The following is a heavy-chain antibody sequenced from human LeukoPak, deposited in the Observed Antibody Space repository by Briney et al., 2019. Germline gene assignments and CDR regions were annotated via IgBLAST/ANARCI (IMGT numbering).Heavy chain of an antibody. D-gene: IGHD3-10*01. CDR2: IYPDGSDS. CDR3: VRQRGSSGTINHFDP. CDR1: GYSFTTYW. V-gene: IGHV5-51*01. Sequence: GESLRISCETSGYSFTTYWIGWVGQMPGTGLDWLGAIYPDGSDSRYRRSFQGQVVISADRSIRTAYLQWNSLKTSDTAMYYCVRQRGSSGTINHFDPWGQGTLVTVSS. J-gene: IGHJ5*02.